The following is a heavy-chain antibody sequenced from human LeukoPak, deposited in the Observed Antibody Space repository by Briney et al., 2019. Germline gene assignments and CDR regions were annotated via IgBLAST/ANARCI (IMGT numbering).Heavy chain of an antibody. V-gene: IGHV4-30-4*01. J-gene: IGHJ4*02. CDR1: GGSISSGDYY. D-gene: IGHD2-15*01. CDR3: ARAPLGFCSGGTCKRYFDY. Sequence: SGTLSLTCTVSGGSISSGDYYWSWIRQPPGKGLEWIGYINYSGSTSYYPSLKSRATISVDTSRNQFSLKLSSVTAADTAVYYCARAPLGFCSGGTCKRYFDYWGQGTLVTVSS. CDR2: INYSGST.